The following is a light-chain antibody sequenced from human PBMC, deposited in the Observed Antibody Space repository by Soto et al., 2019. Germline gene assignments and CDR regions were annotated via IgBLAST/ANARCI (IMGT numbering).Light chain of an antibody. V-gene: IGKV3-20*01. J-gene: IGKJ2*01. CDR2: GVS. CDR3: QQYSSLPHT. Sequence: ESVLTQSPGTLSLSPGERATLSCRATQSVTNNYFAWYQQKPGQSPRLLIYGVSSRATDIPDRFSGSGSWTDFTLNISRLEPEDFVVYYCQQYSSLPHTFGQGTKLEVK. CDR1: QSVTNNY.